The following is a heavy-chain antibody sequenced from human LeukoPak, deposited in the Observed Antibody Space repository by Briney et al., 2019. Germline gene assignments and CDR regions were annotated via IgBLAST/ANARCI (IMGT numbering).Heavy chain of an antibody. V-gene: IGHV3-11*04. CDR2: ISSSGSTI. J-gene: IGHJ3*02. CDR1: GFTFSDYY. Sequence: PGGSLRLSCAASGFTFSDYYMSWIRQAPGKGLEWVSYISSSGSTIYYADSVKGRFTISRDNAKNSLYLQMNSLRAEDTAVYYCARDIVLIAVAVRGSFDIWGQGTMVTVSS. CDR3: ARDIVLIAVAVRGSFDI. D-gene: IGHD6-19*01.